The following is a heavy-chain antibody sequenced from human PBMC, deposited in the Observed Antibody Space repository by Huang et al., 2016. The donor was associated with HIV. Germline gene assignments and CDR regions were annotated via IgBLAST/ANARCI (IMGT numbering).Heavy chain of an antibody. J-gene: IGHJ4*02. CDR3: VKDRRMRGSGWTFFDN. CDR1: GFKFDDYA. V-gene: IGHV3-9*01. CDR2: IRWNSGDI. Sequence: EVQLEEFGGRLVQPGRSLRLSCATYGFKFDDYAMHWGRQVPGGGLGWGSGIRWNSGDILYADSGRGRFAISRDNAVKSLYLQMDSLRREDTALYYCVKDRRMRGSGWTFFDNWGQGTLVDVSS. D-gene: IGHD6-19*01.